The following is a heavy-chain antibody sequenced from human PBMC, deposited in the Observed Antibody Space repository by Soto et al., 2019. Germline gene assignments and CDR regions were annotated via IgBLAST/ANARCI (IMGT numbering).Heavy chain of an antibody. CDR1: GFILSDCA. Sequence: HPGGSLRLSCATSGFILSDCAMNWVRQAPGKGLEWVSYISSSSSVIDYADSVKGRFTVSRDNARNSLYLQMNSLRAEDTAVYYCAIDLSWGSNWYYYMDVWGKGTTVTVSS. V-gene: IGHV3-48*01. CDR2: ISSSSSVI. D-gene: IGHD7-27*01. CDR3: AIDLSWGSNWYYYMDV. J-gene: IGHJ6*03.